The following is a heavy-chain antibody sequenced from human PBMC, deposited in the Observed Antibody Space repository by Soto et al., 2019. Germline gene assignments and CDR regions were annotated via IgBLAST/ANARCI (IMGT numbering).Heavy chain of an antibody. CDR3: TTGRVLRFLEWFPYYFDY. CDR2: IKSKTDGGTT. Sequence: PGGSLRLSCAASGFTFSNAWMSWVRQAPGKGLEWVGRIKSKTDGGTTDYAAPVKGRFTISRDDSKNTLYLQMNSLKTEDTAVYYCTTGRVLRFLEWFPYYFDYWGQGTLVTVSS. CDR1: GFTFSNAW. J-gene: IGHJ4*02. D-gene: IGHD3-3*01. V-gene: IGHV3-15*01.